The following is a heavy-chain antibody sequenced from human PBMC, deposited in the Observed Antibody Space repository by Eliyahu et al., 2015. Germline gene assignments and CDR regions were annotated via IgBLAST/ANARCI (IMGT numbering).Heavy chain of an antibody. CDR2: IIPILGIA. J-gene: IGHJ4*02. D-gene: IGHD1-26*01. CDR1: GGTFSSYA. Sequence: EVKKPGSSVXVSCKASGGTFSSYAISWVRQAPGQGLEWMGRIIPILGIANYAQKFQDRVTITADKSTSTAYMELSSLRXEDTAVYYCARAPSPSEFXYWGQGTLVTVSS. V-gene: IGHV1-69*04. CDR3: ARAPSPSEFXY.